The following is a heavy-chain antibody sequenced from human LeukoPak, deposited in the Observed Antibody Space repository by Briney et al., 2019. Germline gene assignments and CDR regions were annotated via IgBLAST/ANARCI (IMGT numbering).Heavy chain of an antibody. J-gene: IGHJ4*02. V-gene: IGHV3-48*03. Sequence: GGSLRLSCAAAGFTFSGYEMNWVRQAPGKGLEWVSYISSSGRTICYADSVKGRFTISRDNAKNSLYLQMNSLRAEDTAVYYCARVSYYGSGSYYLDYWGQGTLVTVSS. CDR3: ARVSYYGSGSYYLDY. CDR1: GFTFSGYE. D-gene: IGHD3-10*01. CDR2: ISSSGRTI.